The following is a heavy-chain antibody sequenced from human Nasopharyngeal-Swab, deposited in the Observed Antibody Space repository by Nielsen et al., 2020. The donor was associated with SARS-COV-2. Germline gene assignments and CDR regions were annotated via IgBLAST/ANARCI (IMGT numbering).Heavy chain of an antibody. J-gene: IGHJ6*03. CDR3: AKGNYAYYYYYYMDV. V-gene: IGHV3-23*01. CDR2: ISGSGGST. D-gene: IGHD4-11*01. Sequence: GGSLRLSCAASGFTFSSYAMSWVRQAPGKGLEWVSAISGSGGSTYYADSVKGRFTISRDNSKNTLYLQMNSLGAEDTAVYYCAKGNYAYYYYYYMDVWGKGTTVTVSS. CDR1: GFTFSSYA.